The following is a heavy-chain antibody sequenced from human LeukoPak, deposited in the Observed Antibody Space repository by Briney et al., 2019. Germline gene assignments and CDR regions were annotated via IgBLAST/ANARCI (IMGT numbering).Heavy chain of an antibody. V-gene: IGHV1-69*05. CDR1: GYTFTGYD. CDR2: IIPIFGTA. CDR3: ARGQRWLQFSYYYYYMDV. J-gene: IGHJ6*03. Sequence: ASVKVSCKTSGYTFTGYDLHWVRQAPGQGLEWMGGIIPIFGTANYAQKFQGRVTITTDESTSTAYMELSSLRSEDTAVYYCARGQRWLQFSYYYYYMDVWGKGTTVTVSS. D-gene: IGHD5-24*01.